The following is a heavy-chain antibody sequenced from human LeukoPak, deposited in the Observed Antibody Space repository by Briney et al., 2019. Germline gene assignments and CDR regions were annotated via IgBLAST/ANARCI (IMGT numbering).Heavy chain of an antibody. CDR2: ISSDGTIK. CDR1: GSGFTFSTYG. D-gene: IGHD2-21*02. J-gene: IGHJ4*02. CDR3: AREVTAMTAFDF. V-gene: IGHV3-30*03. Sequence: GGSLRLSCAASGSGFTFSTYGMHWVRQAPGQGLEWVALISSDGTIKYYTDSVKGRFTISRDDSKNTLYLQMNSLRAEDTALYYCAREVTAMTAFDFWGQGTLVTVSS.